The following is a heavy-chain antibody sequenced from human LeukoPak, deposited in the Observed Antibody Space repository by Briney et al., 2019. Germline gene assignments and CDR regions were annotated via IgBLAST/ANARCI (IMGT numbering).Heavy chain of an antibody. V-gene: IGHV3-7*01. J-gene: IGHJ4*02. Sequence: GGSLRLSCAASGFTFSSYWMSWVRQAPGKGLEWVAKINQDGSDKYYVDSVKGRFTISRDNAKNSLYLQMNSLRAEDTAVYYCARGSSGRYFAFIDYWGQGILVTVSS. CDR3: ARGSSGRYFAFIDY. CDR2: INQDGSDK. CDR1: GFTFSSYW. D-gene: IGHD1-26*01.